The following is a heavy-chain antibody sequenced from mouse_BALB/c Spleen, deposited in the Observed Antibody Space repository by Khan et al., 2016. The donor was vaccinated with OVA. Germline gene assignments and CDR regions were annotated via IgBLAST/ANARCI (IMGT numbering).Heavy chain of an antibody. CDR3: ARTARINY. V-gene: IGHV3-2*02. D-gene: IGHD1-2*01. CDR1: GYSITSGYG. J-gene: IGHJ2*01. CDR2: ISYSGST. Sequence: EVKLEVSGPGLVKPSQSLSLTCTVTGYSITSGYGWNWIRQFPGNKLEWMGYISYSGSTYYNPSLKSRISITRDTSKNQFFLQLNSVTTEDTATYYCARTARINYWGKGTTLTVSS.